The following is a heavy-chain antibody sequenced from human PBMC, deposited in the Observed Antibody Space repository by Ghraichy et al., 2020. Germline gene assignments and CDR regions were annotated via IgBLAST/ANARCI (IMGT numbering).Heavy chain of an antibody. D-gene: IGHD6-13*01. CDR2: IAASRDTI. J-gene: IGHJ4*02. CDR3: ARGTFDYSREDHGGAFDY. Sequence: GGSRRLSCAASGFTFSDNEMNWVRQAPGKGLEWVAYIAASRDTIYYADPVRGRFTISRAKSSVFLQMDSLRAEDTATYYCARGTFDYSREDHGGAFDYWGQGTQVTVSS. V-gene: IGHV3-48*03. CDR1: GFTFSDNE.